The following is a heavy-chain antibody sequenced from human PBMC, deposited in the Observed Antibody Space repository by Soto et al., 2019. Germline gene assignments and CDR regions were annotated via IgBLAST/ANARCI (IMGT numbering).Heavy chain of an antibody. CDR2: ISWNSGSI. CDR1: GFTFDDYA. Sequence: EVQLVESGGGLVQPGRSLRVSCAASGFTFDDYAMHWVRQAPGKGLEWVSGISWNSGSIGYADSVKGRFIISRDNAKNSLYLQMNSLRAEDTALYYCAKDLSRLEAAEVVDYWGQGTLVTVSS. V-gene: IGHV3-9*01. D-gene: IGHD6-13*01. J-gene: IGHJ4*02. CDR3: AKDLSRLEAAEVVDY.